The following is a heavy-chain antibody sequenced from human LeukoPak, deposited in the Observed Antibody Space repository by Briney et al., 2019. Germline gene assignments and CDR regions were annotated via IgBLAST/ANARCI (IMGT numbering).Heavy chain of an antibody. Sequence: ASVKVSCKASGYTFTGYYVHWVRQAPGQGLEWMGWINPNSGGTNYAQKFQGRVTMTRDTSFSTAYMELSSLTSEDTAVYYCAIRGVGACLDPWGQGTLVTVSS. CDR3: AIRGVGACLDP. D-gene: IGHD1-26*01. CDR1: GYTFTGYY. J-gene: IGHJ5*02. V-gene: IGHV1-2*02. CDR2: INPNSGGT.